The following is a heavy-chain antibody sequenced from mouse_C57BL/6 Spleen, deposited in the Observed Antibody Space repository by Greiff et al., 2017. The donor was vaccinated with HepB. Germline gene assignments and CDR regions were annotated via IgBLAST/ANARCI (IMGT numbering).Heavy chain of an antibody. Sequence: VQLQQSGAELVRPGASVKLSCTASGFNIKDDYMHWVKQRPEQGLEWIGWIDPENGDTEYASKFQGKATITADTSSNTAYLQLSSLTSEDTAVYYWTTPRGGYPAYWGQGTLVTVSA. V-gene: IGHV14-4*01. CDR2: IDPENGDT. J-gene: IGHJ3*01. D-gene: IGHD2-2*01. CDR3: TTPRGGYPAY. CDR1: GFNIKDDY.